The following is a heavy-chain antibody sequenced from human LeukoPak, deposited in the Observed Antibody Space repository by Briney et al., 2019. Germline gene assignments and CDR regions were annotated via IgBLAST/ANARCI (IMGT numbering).Heavy chain of an antibody. Sequence: GGSLRLSCAASGFTFSSYAMSWVRQAPGKGLEWVTAISGSGSSTYYADSVKGRFTISRDNSKNTLYLQMNSLRVEDTAVYYCAKDLYGDYGPFDYWGQGTLVTVSS. J-gene: IGHJ4*02. V-gene: IGHV3-23*01. D-gene: IGHD4-17*01. CDR1: GFTFSSYA. CDR2: ISGSGSST. CDR3: AKDLYGDYGPFDY.